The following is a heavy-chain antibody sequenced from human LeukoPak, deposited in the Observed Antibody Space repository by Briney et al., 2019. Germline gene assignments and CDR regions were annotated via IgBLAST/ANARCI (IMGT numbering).Heavy chain of an antibody. CDR1: GYTFTGYY. CDR2: INPNSGGT. Sequence: GASVKVSCKASGYTFTGYYMHWVRQAPGQGLEWMGWINPNSGGTNYAQKFQGRVTMTRDTPISTAYMELSRLRSDDTAVYYCASSQNPIAVAGTSGFDYWGQGTLVTVSS. D-gene: IGHD6-19*01. CDR3: ASSQNPIAVAGTSGFDY. V-gene: IGHV1-2*02. J-gene: IGHJ4*02.